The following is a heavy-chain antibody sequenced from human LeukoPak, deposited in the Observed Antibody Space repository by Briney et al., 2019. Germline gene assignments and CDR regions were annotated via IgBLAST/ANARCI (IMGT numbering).Heavy chain of an antibody. D-gene: IGHD5-12*01. CDR3: ARASGYDYYFDY. CDR2: IYYSGST. Sequence: SETLSLTCAVSGGSISSYYWSWIRQPPGKGLEWIGYIYYSGSTNYNPSLKSRVTISVDTSKNQFSLKLSSVIAADTAVYYCARASGYDYYFDYWGQGTLVTVSS. CDR1: GGSISSYY. J-gene: IGHJ4*02. V-gene: IGHV4-59*01.